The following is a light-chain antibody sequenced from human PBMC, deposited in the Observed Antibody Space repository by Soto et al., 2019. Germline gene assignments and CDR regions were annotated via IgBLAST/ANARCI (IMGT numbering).Light chain of an antibody. CDR3: QQLNSYPIT. CDR1: QGISSY. CDR2: AAS. V-gene: IGKV1-8*01. Sequence: AIRMTQSPSSLSASTGDRGTITCRASQGISSYLAWYQQKQGKAPKLLIYAASTLQSGVPSRFSGSGSGTDLTITISSLQSEDFETYDCQQLNSYPITFGQGTRLEIK. J-gene: IGKJ5*01.